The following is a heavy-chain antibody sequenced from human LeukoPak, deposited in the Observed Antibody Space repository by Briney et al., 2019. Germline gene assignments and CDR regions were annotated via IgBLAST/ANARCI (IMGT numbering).Heavy chain of an antibody. CDR1: GGTFSSYG. D-gene: IGHD4-11*01. CDR2: VIPIFGTA. V-gene: IGHV1-69*06. CDR3: ARDDAYSNSAY. J-gene: IGHJ4*02. Sequence: GASVKVSCKASGGTFSSYGITWVRQAPGQGLEWVGRVIPIFGTANYAQKFQGRVTITADKSTSTAYMELSGLRSEDTAVYYCARDDAYSNSAYWGQGTLVTVSS.